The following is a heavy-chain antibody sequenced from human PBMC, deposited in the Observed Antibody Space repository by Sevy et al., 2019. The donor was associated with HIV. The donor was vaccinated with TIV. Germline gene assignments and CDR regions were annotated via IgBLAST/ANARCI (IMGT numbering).Heavy chain of an antibody. CDR1: GVSISTSSYY. V-gene: IGHV4-39*01. CDR2: IYYSGST. D-gene: IGHD3-22*01. CDR3: ARPDSYSYYGMDV. Sequence: SETLSLICTVSGVSISTSSYYWAWIRQPPGKGLEWIGSIYYSGSTYYNPSLKSRVTISVDRSKNQFSLNLRSVTAADTAAYYCARPDSYSYYGMDVWGQGTTVTVSS. J-gene: IGHJ6*02.